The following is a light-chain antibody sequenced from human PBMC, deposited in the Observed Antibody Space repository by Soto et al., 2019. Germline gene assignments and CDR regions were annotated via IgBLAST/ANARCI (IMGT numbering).Light chain of an antibody. CDR2: DAY. Sequence: EIVLTQSPGTLSLCPGERATLSCRASQTIGSNLAWYQQKPGQTHRLLIYDAYTRATGVQARFSGSGSGTEFTLTISNLQSEDFAVYHCQQYDKWPRTFGQGTKVDIK. CDR1: QTIGSN. CDR3: QQYDKWPRT. V-gene: IGKV3-15*01. J-gene: IGKJ1*01.